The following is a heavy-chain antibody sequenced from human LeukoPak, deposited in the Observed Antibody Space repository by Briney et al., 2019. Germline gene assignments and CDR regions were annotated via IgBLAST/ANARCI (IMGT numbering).Heavy chain of an antibody. J-gene: IGHJ3*01. D-gene: IGHD5-24*01. CDR1: GFTFTTYW. Sequence: TGGSLRLSCAASGFTFTTYWLSWFRQAPGKGLEWVANINQDGIEKYYVASVRGRLTISRDNAKNSIYVQMNSLRAEDAAVYYCARGFDGYYGFDLWGQGTMVTVSS. CDR3: ARGFDGYYGFDL. V-gene: IGHV3-7*05. CDR2: INQDGIEK.